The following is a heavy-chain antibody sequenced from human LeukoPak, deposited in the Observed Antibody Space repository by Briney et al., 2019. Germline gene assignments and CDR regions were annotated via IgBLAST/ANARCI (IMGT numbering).Heavy chain of an antibody. CDR3: ARDATTAVGWVYMDV. CDR2: ISSSGSTK. J-gene: IGHJ6*03. V-gene: IGHV3-48*03. CDR1: GFTFSSYE. Sequence: GGSLRLSCAASGFTFSSYEMNWVRQAPGKGLEWPSHISSSGSTKYYANSVKGRFTISRDNAKNSVYLQMNSLTAEDTGLYYCARDATTAVGWVYMDVWGKGTTVTISS. D-gene: IGHD6-13*01.